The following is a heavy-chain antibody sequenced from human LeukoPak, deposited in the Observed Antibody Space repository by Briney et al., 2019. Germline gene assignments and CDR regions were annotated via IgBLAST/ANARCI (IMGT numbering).Heavy chain of an antibody. D-gene: IGHD6-13*01. CDR3: ANEIAAAAGGMDV. Sequence: AGSLTLSCAASGFSFSSYAMSELRQAPGKELDWVSAISGSGGSTYYADSVKGRFTISSDNSKNTLYLQMNSLRAEDTAVHYCANEIAAAAGGMDVWRQGTTVTVPS. V-gene: IGHV3-23*01. CDR1: GFSFSSYA. J-gene: IGHJ6*01. CDR2: ISGSGGST.